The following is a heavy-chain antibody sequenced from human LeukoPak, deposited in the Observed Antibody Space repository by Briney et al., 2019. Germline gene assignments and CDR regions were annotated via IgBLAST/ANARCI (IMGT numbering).Heavy chain of an antibody. J-gene: IGHJ4*02. CDR3: AKDLGVVVAPSVISDS. Sequence: GGSLRLSCAGSGFTFSNFAMNWVRQAPGKGLEWISALSTSGRSTYYADSVEGRFTISRDNSKNTLYLQMNGLRAEDTAVYYCAKDLGVVVAPSVISDSWGQGTLVTVSS. CDR2: LSTSGRST. V-gene: IGHV3-23*01. CDR1: GFTFSNFA. D-gene: IGHD2-15*01.